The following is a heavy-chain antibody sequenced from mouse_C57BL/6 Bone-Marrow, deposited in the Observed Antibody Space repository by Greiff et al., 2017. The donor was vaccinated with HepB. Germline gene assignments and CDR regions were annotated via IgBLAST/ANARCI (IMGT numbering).Heavy chain of an antibody. D-gene: IGHD1-1*01. J-gene: IGHJ2*01. Sequence: EVQRVESGTVLARPGASVKMSCKTSGYTFTSYWMHWVKQRPGQGLGWIGATYPGNSDTSYNQKFKGKAKLTAVTSASTAYMELSSLTNEDSAVYYCTSPFYYGTYFDYWGQGTTLTVSS. V-gene: IGHV1-5*01. CDR1: GYTFTSYW. CDR2: TYPGNSDT. CDR3: TSPFYYGTYFDY.